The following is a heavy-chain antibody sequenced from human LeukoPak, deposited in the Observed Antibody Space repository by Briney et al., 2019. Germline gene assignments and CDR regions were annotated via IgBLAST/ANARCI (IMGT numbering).Heavy chain of an antibody. CDR2: IIPVFGTA. CDR1: GGTFIHYS. J-gene: IGHJ6*03. CDR3: ASLGGFFAAARATYYMDV. Sequence: SVKVSCKASGGTFIHYSISWVRQAPGQGLEWMGGIIPVFGTANYAQKFQGRVTITTDESTSTAYLELSSLRSEDTAVYYCASLGGFFAAARATYYMDVWGKGTTVTVSS. D-gene: IGHD6-6*01. V-gene: IGHV1-69*05.